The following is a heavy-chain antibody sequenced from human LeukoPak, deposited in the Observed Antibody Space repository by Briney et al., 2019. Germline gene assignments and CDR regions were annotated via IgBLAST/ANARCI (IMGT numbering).Heavy chain of an antibody. CDR1: GFTVSSNY. CDR3: AKSITAAGTYAFDI. V-gene: IGHV3-23*01. CDR2: MRGNGGRT. Sequence: GGSLRLSCAASGFTVSSNYLSWVRQAPGKGLEWVSAMRGNGGRTEYEDSVRGRFIISIDNSRNTLYLQMNSLRAEDTAVYYCAKSITAAGTYAFDIRGQGTVVTVSS. D-gene: IGHD6-13*01. J-gene: IGHJ3*02.